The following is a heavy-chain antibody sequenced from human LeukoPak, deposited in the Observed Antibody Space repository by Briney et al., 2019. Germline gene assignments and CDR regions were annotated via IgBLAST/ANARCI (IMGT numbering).Heavy chain of an antibody. CDR1: XVSXXSYY. V-gene: IGHV4-59*08. CDR2: IYYSGST. CDR3: ARQPWNMGAYYFDL. D-gene: IGHD1-26*01. J-gene: IGHJ4*02. Sequence: XTXTXXXVSXXSYYWSWIRQPPGKGLEWIGYIYYSGSTKYNPSLTSRVTISIDTSKNQFSLKLNSVTATDTAVYYCARQPWNMGAYYFDLWGQGTLVTVSS.